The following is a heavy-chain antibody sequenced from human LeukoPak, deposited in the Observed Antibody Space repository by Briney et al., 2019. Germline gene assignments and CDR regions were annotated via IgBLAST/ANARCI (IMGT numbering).Heavy chain of an antibody. Sequence: ASVMVSCKVSGYTLTELSMHWVRQAPGKGLEWMGGFDPEDGETIYAQKFQGRVTMTEDTSTDTAYMELSSLRSEDTAVYYCARGRYSKSWYFLDYWGQGTLVTVSS. D-gene: IGHD6-13*01. J-gene: IGHJ4*02. CDR3: ARGRYSKSWYFLDY. V-gene: IGHV1-24*01. CDR1: GYTLTELS. CDR2: FDPEDGET.